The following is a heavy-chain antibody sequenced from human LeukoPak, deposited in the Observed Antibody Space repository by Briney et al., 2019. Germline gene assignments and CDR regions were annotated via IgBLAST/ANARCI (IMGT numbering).Heavy chain of an antibody. Sequence: GGSLRLSCATSGFSFTDYPMNWVRQAPGKGLEWVSYISIGGNTIYYADSVKGRFTISRDNAKNSLYLQMNSLRAEDTAVYYCARDPGSGWDRLFDYWGQGTLVTVSS. V-gene: IGHV3-48*04. CDR1: GFSFTDYP. CDR3: ARDPGSGWDRLFDY. J-gene: IGHJ4*02. D-gene: IGHD6-19*01. CDR2: ISIGGNTI.